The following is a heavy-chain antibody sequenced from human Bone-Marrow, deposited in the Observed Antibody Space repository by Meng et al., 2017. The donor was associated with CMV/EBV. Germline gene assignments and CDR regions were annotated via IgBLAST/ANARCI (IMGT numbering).Heavy chain of an antibody. CDR1: GFTFTRYW. J-gene: IGHJ4*02. Sequence: GESLKISCVASGFTFTRYWMTWVRQAPGKGLEWVAHIKEDGSERDYVDSAKDRFNISRDNAQKSLYLQMTSLRVEDTAVYYCARVGRGEERKSSRYRQADYWGQGTLVTVSS. CDR3: ARVGRGEERKSSRYRQADY. D-gene: IGHD6-19*01. V-gene: IGHV3-7*01. CDR2: IKEDGSER.